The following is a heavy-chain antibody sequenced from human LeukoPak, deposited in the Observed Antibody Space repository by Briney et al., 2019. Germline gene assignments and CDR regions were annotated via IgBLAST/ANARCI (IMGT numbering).Heavy chain of an antibody. CDR2: IYYSGGT. CDR1: GGSINSGGYY. J-gene: IGHJ4*02. Sequence: PSETLSLTCTVSGGSINSGGYYWSWIRQHPGKGLEWIGYIYYSGGTYYNPSLKSRVTISIDTSKNQFSLKLSSVTAADTAVYYCARERNGGYSYGFDYWGQGTLVTVSS. V-gene: IGHV4-31*03. D-gene: IGHD5-18*01. CDR3: ARERNGGYSYGFDY.